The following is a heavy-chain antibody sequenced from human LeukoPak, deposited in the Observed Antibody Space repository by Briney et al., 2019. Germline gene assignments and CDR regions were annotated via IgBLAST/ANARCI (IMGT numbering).Heavy chain of an antibody. CDR2: LVPVLGPA. Sequence: SVKVSCKASGGNFRSYGISWVRQAPGQGLEWMGGLVPVLGPATYAQKFQDGLTSTGDESTSTVYMELSSLKSEDTAVYDCARGGVRGELQIYFEYWGQGTLVTVSS. CDR3: ARGGVRGELQIYFEY. D-gene: IGHD1-7*01. J-gene: IGHJ4*02. V-gene: IGHV1-69*13. CDR1: GGNFRSYG.